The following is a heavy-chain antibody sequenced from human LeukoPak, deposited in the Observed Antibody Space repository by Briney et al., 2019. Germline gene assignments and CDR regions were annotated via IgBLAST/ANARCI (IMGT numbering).Heavy chain of an antibody. V-gene: IGHV4-34*01. D-gene: IGHD3-16*01. J-gene: IGHJ5*02. CDR2: INHSGST. Sequence: SETLSLTCAVYGGSLSDYYWSWIRQPPGKGLEWIGEINHSGSTNYNPSLKSRVTISVDTSMNQFSLKLSSVTAADTAVYYCARGHYVSGIDPWGQGTLVTVSS. CDR1: GGSLSDYY. CDR3: ARGHYVSGIDP.